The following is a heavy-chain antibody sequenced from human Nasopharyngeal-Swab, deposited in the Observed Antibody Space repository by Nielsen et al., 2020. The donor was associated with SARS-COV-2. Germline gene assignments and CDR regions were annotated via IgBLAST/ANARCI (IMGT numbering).Heavy chain of an antibody. J-gene: IGHJ5*02. D-gene: IGHD3-9*01. Sequence: GESLKISCAASGFTFSDYYMSWIRKAPGKGLEWVSYISSSGSTIYYADSVKGRFTISRDNAKNSLYLQMNSLRAEDTAVYYCARDRHGYDILTGYRRANNWFDPWGQGTLVTVSS. CDR2: ISSSGSTI. CDR1: GFTFSDYY. CDR3: ARDRHGYDILTGYRRANNWFDP. V-gene: IGHV3-11*04.